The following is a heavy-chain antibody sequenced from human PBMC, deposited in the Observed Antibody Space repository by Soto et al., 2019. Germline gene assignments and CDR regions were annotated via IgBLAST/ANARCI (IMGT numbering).Heavy chain of an antibody. CDR2: ISSSSSTI. V-gene: IGHV3-48*01. CDR3: ARDAGYCSSTSCPHTNAFDI. J-gene: IGHJ3*02. D-gene: IGHD2-2*01. CDR1: GFTFSSYS. Sequence: PGGSLRLSCAASGFTFSSYSMNWVRQAPGKGLEWVSYISSSSSTIYYADSVKGRFTISRDNAKNSLYLQMNSLRAEDTAVYYCARDAGYCSSTSCPHTNAFDIWGPGTMVTVSS.